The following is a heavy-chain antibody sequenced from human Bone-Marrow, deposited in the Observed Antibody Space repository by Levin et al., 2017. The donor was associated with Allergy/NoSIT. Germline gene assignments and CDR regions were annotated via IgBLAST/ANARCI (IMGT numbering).Heavy chain of an antibody. J-gene: IGHJ4*02. Sequence: SQTLSLTCTVSGGSINNYYWSWIRQPPGKGLEWIAYIYYSGSTNYNPSLKSRVAMSVDTSKNQFSLNLSSVTAADTAVYYCARGLDSSYRYTLGLWGQGTLVTVSS. CDR3: ARGLDSSYRYTLGL. D-gene: IGHD3-16*02. CDR1: GGSINNYY. CDR2: IYYSGST. V-gene: IGHV4-59*01.